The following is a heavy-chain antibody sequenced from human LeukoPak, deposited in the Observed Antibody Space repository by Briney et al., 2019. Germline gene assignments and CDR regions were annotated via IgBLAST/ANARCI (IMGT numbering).Heavy chain of an antibody. CDR3: ARGGSGHPNWFDP. CDR1: GGSISSNY. Sequence: SETLSLTCTVSGGSISSNYWSWIRQPPGKGLEWIGYIYYSGSTNYNPSLKSRVTISVDTSKNQFSLKLSSVTAADTAVYYCARGGSGHPNWFDPWGQGTLVTVSS. J-gene: IGHJ5*02. V-gene: IGHV4-59*01. CDR2: IYYSGST. D-gene: IGHD6-19*01.